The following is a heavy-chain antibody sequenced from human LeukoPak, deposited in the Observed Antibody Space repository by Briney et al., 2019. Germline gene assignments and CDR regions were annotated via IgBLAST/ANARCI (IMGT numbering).Heavy chain of an antibody. V-gene: IGHV1-2*02. J-gene: IGHJ4*02. D-gene: IGHD5-12*01. CDR1: GYTLTGYY. Sequence: ASARVSCKASGYTLTGYYMHWLRQAPGQGLEWMGWINPNSGDTNYAQKFQGRVTITRDTSISTAYMELSRLTSDDTAVCYCAKNPYEYYFDYWGQGTLVTVSS. CDR3: AKNPYEYYFDY. CDR2: INPNSGDT.